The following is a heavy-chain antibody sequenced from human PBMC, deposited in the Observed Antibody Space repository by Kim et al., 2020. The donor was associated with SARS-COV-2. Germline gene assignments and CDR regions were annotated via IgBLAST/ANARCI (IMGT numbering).Heavy chain of an antibody. J-gene: IGHJ5*02. D-gene: IGHD3-22*01. Sequence: DSVEGRFTISRDNAKNSLYLQMNSLRAEDTAVYYCARDPRTYYYDSSSLPWGQGTLVTVSS. V-gene: IGHV3-21*01. CDR3: ARDPRTYYYDSSSLP.